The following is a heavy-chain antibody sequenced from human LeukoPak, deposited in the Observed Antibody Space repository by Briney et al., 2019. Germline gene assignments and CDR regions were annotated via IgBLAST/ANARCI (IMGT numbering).Heavy chain of an antibody. Sequence: PSETLSLTCTVSGGSISTYYWGWIRQAPGKGLEWVSSISSSSSYIYYADSVKGRFTISRDNAKNSLYLQMNSLRAEDTAVYYCARFLRYCSSTSCPDRSPIYWGQGTLVTVSS. V-gene: IGHV3-21*01. CDR2: ISSSSSYI. J-gene: IGHJ4*02. CDR1: GGSISTYY. CDR3: ARFLRYCSSTSCPDRSPIY. D-gene: IGHD2-2*01.